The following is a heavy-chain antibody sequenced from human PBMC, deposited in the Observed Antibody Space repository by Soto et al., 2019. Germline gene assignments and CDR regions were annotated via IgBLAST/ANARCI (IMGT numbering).Heavy chain of an antibody. CDR2: IIPLFGTP. J-gene: IGHJ4*02. V-gene: IGHV1-69*06. CDR1: GGTFSNYA. CDR3: ARGWETVGTTTPFAY. Sequence: SVKVSCKASGGTFSNYAINWVRQAPGQGLEWMGGIIPLFGTPNYAQKFRGRVTFTAHKSTSTAYMELRSLRSDDTAVYYCARGWETVGTTTPFAYWGQGTLVTVSS. D-gene: IGHD1-26*01.